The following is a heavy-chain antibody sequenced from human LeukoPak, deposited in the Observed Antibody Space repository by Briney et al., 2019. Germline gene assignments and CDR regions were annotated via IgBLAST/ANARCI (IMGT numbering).Heavy chain of an antibody. Sequence: PSETLSLTCAVYGGSFSGYYWSWIRQPPGKGLEWIGEINHSGSTNYNPSLKSRVTISVDTSKNQFSLKLSSVTAADTAVYYCARGRYSSSDYWGQGTLVTASS. CDR3: ARGRYSSSDY. CDR2: INHSGST. D-gene: IGHD6-13*01. J-gene: IGHJ4*02. V-gene: IGHV4-34*01. CDR1: GGSFSGYY.